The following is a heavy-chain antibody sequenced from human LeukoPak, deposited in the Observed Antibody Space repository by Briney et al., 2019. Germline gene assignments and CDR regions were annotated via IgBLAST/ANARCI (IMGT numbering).Heavy chain of an antibody. CDR2: IYYSGST. D-gene: IGHD6-13*01. CDR1: GGSISSYY. J-gene: IGHJ4*02. V-gene: IGHV4-59*01. CDR3: ARDRGAAADFYFDY. Sequence: PSETLSLTCTVSGGSISSYYWSWIRQPPGKGLEWIGYIYYSGSTNYNPSLKSRVTISVDTSKNQFSLKLSSVTAADTAVYYCARDRGAAADFYFDYWGQGTLVTVSS.